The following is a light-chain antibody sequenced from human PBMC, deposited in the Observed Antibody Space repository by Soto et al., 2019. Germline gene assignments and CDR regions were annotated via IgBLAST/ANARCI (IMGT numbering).Light chain of an antibody. Sequence: DIQMTQTPSTLSASVADRVTITCRASQSISSWLAWYQQKPGKAPKVLIYDASSLESGVPSRFSGSGSGTEFSLTISSLQPDDFATYYCQQYNSYPWTFGQGTKVDIK. CDR3: QQYNSYPWT. CDR1: QSISSW. CDR2: DAS. V-gene: IGKV1-5*01. J-gene: IGKJ1*01.